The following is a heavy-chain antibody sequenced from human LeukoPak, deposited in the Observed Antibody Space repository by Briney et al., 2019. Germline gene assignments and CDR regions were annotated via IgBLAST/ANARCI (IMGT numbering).Heavy chain of an antibody. CDR3: ARGIVVVPAAIRRWWFDP. J-gene: IGHJ5*02. CDR1: GGSISSYY. V-gene: IGHV4-59*01. CDR2: IYYSGST. Sequence: PSETLSLXCTVSGGSISSYYWSWIRRPPGKGLEWIGYIYYSGSTNYNPSLKSRVTISVDTSKNQFSLKLSSVTAADTAVYYCARGIVVVPAAIRRWWFDPWGQGTLVTVSS. D-gene: IGHD2-2*02.